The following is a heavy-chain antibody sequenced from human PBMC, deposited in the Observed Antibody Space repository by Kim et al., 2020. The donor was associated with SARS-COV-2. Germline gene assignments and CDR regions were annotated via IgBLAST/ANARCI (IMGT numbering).Heavy chain of an antibody. V-gene: IGHV1-2*06. CDR3: ARYRGDGYCRGGRCEFDY. Sequence: ASVKVSCKASGYTFTGHYMHWVRQAPGQGLEWMGRINPNSGDTDYAQKFQGRVTMTRDTSISAAYMELSSLTSDDTAVYYCARYRGDGYCRGGRCEFDYW. CDR2: INPNSGDT. J-gene: IGHJ4*01. D-gene: IGHD2-15*01. CDR1: GYTFTGHY.